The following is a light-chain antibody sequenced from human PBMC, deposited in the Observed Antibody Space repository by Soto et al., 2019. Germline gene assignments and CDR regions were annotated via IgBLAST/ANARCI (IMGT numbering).Light chain of an antibody. CDR2: GAS. CDR3: QQYGSSPKT. CDR1: QSVSSSY. V-gene: IGKV3-20*01. J-gene: IGKJ1*01. Sequence: ESVLTQSPGTLYLSPGERATRSCRASQSVSSSYLAWYQQKPGQAPRLLIYGASSRAPGIPDRFSGSGSGTDFTLTISRLEPEDFAVYYCQQYGSSPKTFGQGTKVEIK.